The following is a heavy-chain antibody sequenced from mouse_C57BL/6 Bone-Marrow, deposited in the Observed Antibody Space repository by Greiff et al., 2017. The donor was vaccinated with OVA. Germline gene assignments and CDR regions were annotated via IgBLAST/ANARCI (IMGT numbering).Heavy chain of an antibody. J-gene: IGHJ3*01. CDR2: IYPRSGNT. CDR3: ARREGFAY. Sequence: VKLMESGAELARPGASVKLSCKASGYTFTSYGISWVKQRPGQGLEWIGEIYPRSGNTYYNEKFKGKATLTADKSSSTAYMELRSLTSEDSAVYFCARREGFAYWGQGTLVTVSA. V-gene: IGHV1-81*01. CDR1: GYTFTSYG.